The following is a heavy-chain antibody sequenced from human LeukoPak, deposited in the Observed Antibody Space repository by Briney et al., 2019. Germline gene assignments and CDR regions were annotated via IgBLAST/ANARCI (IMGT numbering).Heavy chain of an antibody. CDR1: GFTFRSYA. V-gene: IGHV3-23*01. J-gene: IGHJ4*02. CDR3: AKELSGYSYSYDY. Sequence: GGSLRLSCAASGFTFRSYAMSWVRQAPGKGLEWVSTISGSGSSTYYADSVKGRSTISRDNSKNTVYLQMNSLRAEDTAVYYCAKELSGYSYSYDYWGQGTLVTVSS. D-gene: IGHD5-18*01. CDR2: ISGSGSST.